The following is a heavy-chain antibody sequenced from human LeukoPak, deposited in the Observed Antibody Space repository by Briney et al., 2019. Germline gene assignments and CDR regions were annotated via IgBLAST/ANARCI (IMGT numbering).Heavy chain of an antibody. Sequence: PGRSLRLSCAASGFTFDDYAMHWVRQAPGKGLEWVSGISWNSGSIGYADSVKGRFTISRDNAKNSLYLQMNSLRAEDTAVYYCARERSGYPRYEDYWGQGTLVTVSS. CDR3: ARERSGYPRYEDY. V-gene: IGHV3-9*01. J-gene: IGHJ4*02. CDR2: ISWNSGSI. D-gene: IGHD3-3*01. CDR1: GFTFDDYA.